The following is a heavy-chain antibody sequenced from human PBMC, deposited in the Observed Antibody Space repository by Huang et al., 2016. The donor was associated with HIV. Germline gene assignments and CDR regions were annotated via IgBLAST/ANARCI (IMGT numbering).Heavy chain of an antibody. V-gene: IGHV1-2*02. Sequence: QVQLVQSGAEVKNPGASVRVSCKASGYTFTDSNIHWVRQAPGQGLEWMGWINPKRGGTSYAQRFQGRITMTRYTTISTVHMDLRRIQPDDTAVYFCARDWSFGSSTSPADWGQGTLVTVSS. CDR3: ARDWSFGSSTSPAD. D-gene: IGHD6-6*01. CDR1: GYTFTDSN. J-gene: IGHJ4*02. CDR2: INPKRGGT.